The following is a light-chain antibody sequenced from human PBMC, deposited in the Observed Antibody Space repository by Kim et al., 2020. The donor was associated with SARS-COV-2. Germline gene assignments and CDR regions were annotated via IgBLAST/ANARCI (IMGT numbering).Light chain of an antibody. Sequence: EIVMTQSPATLSVSPGERATLSCRASQSVSSNLAWYQQKPGQAPRLLIYGASTRATGMPARFSGSGSGTEFTLTISSLQAEDFAVYYCQQYNNRPQTFGQGTKVDIK. V-gene: IGKV3-15*01. CDR1: QSVSSN. J-gene: IGKJ1*01. CDR3: QQYNNRPQT. CDR2: GAS.